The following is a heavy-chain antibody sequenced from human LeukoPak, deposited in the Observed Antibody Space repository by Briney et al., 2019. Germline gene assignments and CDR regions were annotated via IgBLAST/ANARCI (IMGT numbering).Heavy chain of an antibody. CDR2: ISYDGSNK. CDR1: GFTFSSYA. D-gene: IGHD2-21*02. Sequence: GGSLRLSCAASGFTFSSYAMHWVRQAPGKGLEWVAVISYDGSNKYYADSVKGRFTISRDNAKNSLYLQMNSLRAEDTAVYYCAKAGLAYCGGDCYSGDFQHWGQGTLVTVSS. V-gene: IGHV3-30*04. CDR3: AKAGLAYCGGDCYSGDFQH. J-gene: IGHJ1*01.